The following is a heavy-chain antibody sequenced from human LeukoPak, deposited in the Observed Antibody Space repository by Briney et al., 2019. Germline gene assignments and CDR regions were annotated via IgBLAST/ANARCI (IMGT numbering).Heavy chain of an antibody. CDR1: GYTFTGHY. CDR3: ARALVPAAQRLSS. D-gene: IGHD2-2*01. Sequence: ASVKVSCKASGYTFTGHYLHWVRQAPGQGLEWMGWINPNTGGTKYAQKFQGRVTMTRDTSISTAYMEVTRLTSDDTAVYYCARALVPAAQRLSSWGQGTLVTVSS. CDR2: INPNTGGT. J-gene: IGHJ5*02. V-gene: IGHV1-2*02.